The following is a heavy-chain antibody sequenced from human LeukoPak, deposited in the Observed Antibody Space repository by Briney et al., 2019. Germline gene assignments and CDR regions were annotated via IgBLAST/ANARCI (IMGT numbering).Heavy chain of an antibody. D-gene: IGHD3-10*01. Sequence: GGSLRLSCAASGFTFSGSAMHWVRQASGKGLEWVGRIRSKANSYATAYAASVTGRFTIYRDDSKNTAYLQMNSLTTEDTAVYYCTRLTMVRGVIIDYWGQGTLVTVSS. J-gene: IGHJ4*02. CDR2: IRSKANSYAT. V-gene: IGHV3-73*01. CDR1: GFTFSGSA. CDR3: TRLTMVRGVIIDY.